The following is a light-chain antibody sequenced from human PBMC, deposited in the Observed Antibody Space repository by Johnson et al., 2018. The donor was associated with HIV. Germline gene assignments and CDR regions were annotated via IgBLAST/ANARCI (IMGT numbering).Light chain of an antibody. CDR2: ENN. CDR1: SSNIGNNY. J-gene: IGLJ1*01. Sequence: QSVLTKPPSVSAAPGQKVTISCSGSSSNIGNNYVSWYQQLPGTAPKLFIYENNKRPSGIPDRFSGSRSGTSATLGITGLQTGDEADYYCGTWDSSLSAYVFGTGTKVTVL. CDR3: GTWDSSLSAYV. V-gene: IGLV1-51*02.